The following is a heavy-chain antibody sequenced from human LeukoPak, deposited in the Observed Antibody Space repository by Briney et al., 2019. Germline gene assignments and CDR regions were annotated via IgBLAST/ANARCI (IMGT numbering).Heavy chain of an antibody. CDR2: IYHSGST. J-gene: IGHJ4*02. D-gene: IGHD3-22*01. V-gene: IGHV4-38-2*02. CDR1: GYSISSGYY. CDR3: AAGYSSYYFDY. Sequence: PSETLSLPCTVSGYSISSGYYWGWIRQPPGKGLEWIGSIYHSGSTYYNPPLKSRVTITVDTSKNQFSLKLSSVTAADTAVYYCAAGYSSYYFDYWGQGTLVTVSS.